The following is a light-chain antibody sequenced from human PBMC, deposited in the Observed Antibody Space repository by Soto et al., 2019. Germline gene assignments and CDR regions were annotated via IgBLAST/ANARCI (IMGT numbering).Light chain of an antibody. CDR3: CSYAGSYTFVV. J-gene: IGLJ2*01. V-gene: IGLV2-11*01. CDR2: DVS. Sequence: QSALTQTRSVSGSPGQSVTISCTGPSSAVGGYNYVSWYQHHPGKAPKLMIYDVSKRPSGVPDRFSGSKSGNTASLTISGLQAEDEADYYCCSYAGSYTFVVFGGGTKLT. CDR1: SSAVGGYNY.